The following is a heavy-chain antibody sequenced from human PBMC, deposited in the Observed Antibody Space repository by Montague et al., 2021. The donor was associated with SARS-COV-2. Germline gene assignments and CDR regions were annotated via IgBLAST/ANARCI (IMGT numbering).Heavy chain of an antibody. CDR1: GGSFSGNY. D-gene: IGHD6-13*01. J-gene: IGHJ6*02. CDR2: IYYLGST. Sequence: SETLSLTCIVSGGSFSGNYWSWVRQTPGKGLEWIGEIYYLGSTNYNPSLKTRVTFSVDTSKNQLSLMLTSVTAADTGVYYCARNGGAAVLGLLLGMDVWGQGTTVTVSS. V-gene: IGHV4-59*01. CDR3: ARNGGAAVLGLLLGMDV.